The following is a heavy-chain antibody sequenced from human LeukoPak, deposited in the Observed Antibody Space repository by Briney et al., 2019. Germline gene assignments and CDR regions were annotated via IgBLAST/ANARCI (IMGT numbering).Heavy chain of an antibody. CDR3: SRRYFDL. CDR2: IKQDGSEK. CDR1: GFTFNNYW. J-gene: IGHJ2*01. V-gene: IGHV3-7*03. Sequence: GGPLRLSCAASGFTFNNYWMSWVRQAPGKGLEWVANIKQDGSEKYYVDSVKGRFTISRDNAKNSLYLQMNSLRAEDTAVYYCSRRYFDLWGRGTLVTVSS.